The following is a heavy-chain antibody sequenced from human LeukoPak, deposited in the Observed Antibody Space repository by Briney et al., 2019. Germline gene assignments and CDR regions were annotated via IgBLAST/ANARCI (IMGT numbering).Heavy chain of an antibody. Sequence: GGSLRLSCAASEFTFSGYTLNWVRQAPGKGLEWVSSISSGSSYIYYADSVKGRFIISRDNAKNSLYLQMKSLRAEDTAVYYCAREKSDRGGKETFDYWGQGTLVTVSS. J-gene: IGHJ4*02. CDR1: EFTFSGYT. CDR3: AREKSDRGGKETFDY. V-gene: IGHV3-21*01. D-gene: IGHD4-23*01. CDR2: ISSGSSYI.